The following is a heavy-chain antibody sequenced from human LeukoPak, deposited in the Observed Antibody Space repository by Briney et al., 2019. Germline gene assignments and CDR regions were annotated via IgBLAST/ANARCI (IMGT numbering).Heavy chain of an antibody. J-gene: IGHJ6*03. CDR3: AREVVPAANYYYYYMDV. CDR1: GYTFTSYG. V-gene: IGHV1-18*01. Sequence: GASVKVSCKASGYTFTSYGISWVRQAPGQGLEWRGWISAYNGNTNYAQKLQGRVTITTDTSTSTAYMELRSLRSDDTAVYYCAREVVPAANYYYYYMDVWGKGTTVTVSS. CDR2: ISAYNGNT. D-gene: IGHD2-2*01.